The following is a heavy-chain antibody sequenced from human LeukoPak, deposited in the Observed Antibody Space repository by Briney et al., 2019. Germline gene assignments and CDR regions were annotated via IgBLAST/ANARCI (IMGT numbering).Heavy chain of an antibody. J-gene: IGHJ4*02. CDR3: ARNWDYYDSSGRGDYFDY. CDR2: IWYDGSNK. Sequence: PGGSLGLSRAASGFTFSSYGMHWVRQAPGKGLEWVAVIWYDGSNKYYADSVKGRFTISRDNSKNTLYLQMNSLRAEDTAVYYCARNWDYYDSSGRGDYFDYWGQGTLVTVSS. D-gene: IGHD3-22*01. CDR1: GFTFSSYG. V-gene: IGHV3-33*01.